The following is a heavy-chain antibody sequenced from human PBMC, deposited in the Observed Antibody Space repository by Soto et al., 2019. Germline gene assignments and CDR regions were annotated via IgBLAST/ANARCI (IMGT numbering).Heavy chain of an antibody. CDR3: TRLGEYSSSWYYGMDV. V-gene: IGHV3-73*01. J-gene: IGHJ6*02. CDR1: GFTFSGSA. CDR2: IRSKANSYAT. Sequence: LRLSCAASGFTFSGSAMHWVRQASGKGLEWVGRIRSKANSYATAYAASVKGRFTISRDDSKNTAYLQMNSLKTEDTAVYYCTRLGEYSSSWYYGMDVWGQGTTVTVS. D-gene: IGHD6-6*01.